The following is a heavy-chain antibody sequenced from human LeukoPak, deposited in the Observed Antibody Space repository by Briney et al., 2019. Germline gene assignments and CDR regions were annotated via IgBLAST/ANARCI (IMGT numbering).Heavy chain of an antibody. V-gene: IGHV3-48*03. CDR3: ARGATYYYDSSGYYSHFDY. J-gene: IGHJ4*02. D-gene: IGHD3-22*01. Sequence: GGSLRLSCAASGFTFSSYEMNWVRQAPGKGLEWVSYISSSGSTINYADSVKGRFTISRDNAKNSLYLQMNSLRAEDTAVYYCARGATYYYDSSGYYSHFDYWGQGTLVTVSS. CDR2: ISSSGSTI. CDR1: GFTFSSYE.